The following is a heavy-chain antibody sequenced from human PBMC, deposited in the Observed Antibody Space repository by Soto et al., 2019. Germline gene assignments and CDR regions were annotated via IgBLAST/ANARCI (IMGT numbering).Heavy chain of an antibody. V-gene: IGHV3-11*06. CDR3: ARDLKRYDSSGYYYWSGYFDY. CDR2: ISSSSSYT. D-gene: IGHD3-22*01. Sequence: GGSLRLSCAASGFTFSDYYMSWIRQAPGKGLEWVSYISSSSSYTNYADSVKGRFTISRDNAKNSLYLQMNSLRAEDTAVYYCARDLKRYDSSGYYYWSGYFDYWGQGTLVTVSS. J-gene: IGHJ4*02. CDR1: GFTFSDYY.